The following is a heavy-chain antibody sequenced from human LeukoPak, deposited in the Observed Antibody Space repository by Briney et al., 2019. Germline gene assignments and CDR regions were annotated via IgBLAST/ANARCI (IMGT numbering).Heavy chain of an antibody. V-gene: IGHV3-30*03. CDR2: ISYDGIVQ. CDR3: ARDGNFGYDAFDI. Sequence: GGSLRLSCAASGFTFSNYGMHWVRQAPGKGLEWVAVISYDGIVQYYADSVKGRFTISRDNSENTLSLQVNSLRAEDTAVYYCARDGNFGYDAFDIWGQGTMVTVSS. CDR1: GFTFSNYG. D-gene: IGHD3-10*01. J-gene: IGHJ3*02.